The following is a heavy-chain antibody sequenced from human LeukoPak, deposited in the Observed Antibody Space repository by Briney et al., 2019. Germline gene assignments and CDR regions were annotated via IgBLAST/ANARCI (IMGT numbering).Heavy chain of an antibody. CDR3: ARDSAWKAVASYYFDY. V-gene: IGHV3-33*08. CDR2: IWYDGSNK. CDR1: GFTFSSYG. Sequence: PGGSLRLSCAASGFTFSSYGMHWVRQAPGKGLEWVAVIWYDGSNKYYADSVKGRFTISRDNSKNTLYLQMNSLRAEDTAVYYCARDSAWKAVASYYFDYWGQGAQVTVSS. D-gene: IGHD6-19*01. J-gene: IGHJ4*02.